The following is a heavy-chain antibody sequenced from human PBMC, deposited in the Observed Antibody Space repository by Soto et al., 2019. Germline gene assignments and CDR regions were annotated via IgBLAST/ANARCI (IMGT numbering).Heavy chain of an antibody. J-gene: IGHJ4*02. CDR1: GFTVSNYA. CDR3: AKFLGGPNSPHDY. Sequence: PCGSLRLSGAASGFTVSNYAMSWFRQAPGKGLEWVSAISGGSESLYFAESVKGRFTISRDNAKSTLYLQLNSLRAEDTAVYYCAKFLGGPNSPHDYWGQGTLVTVSS. CDR2: ISGGSESL. D-gene: IGHD3-16*01. V-gene: IGHV3-23*01.